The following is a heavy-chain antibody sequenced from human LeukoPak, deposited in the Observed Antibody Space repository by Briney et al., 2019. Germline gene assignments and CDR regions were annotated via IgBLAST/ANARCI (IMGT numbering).Heavy chain of an antibody. CDR2: ISYDGSNK. CDR3: ARADGSSYYIILGYFDY. D-gene: IGHD2-15*01. J-gene: IGHJ4*02. V-gene: IGHV3-30*01. CDR1: GFTFSSYA. Sequence: GGSLRLSCAASGFTFSSYAMHWIRQAPGMGLEWVAVISYDGSNKYYADSVKGRFTISRDNSKNTLYLQMNSLRAEDTAVYYCARADGSSYYIILGYFDYWGQGTLVTVSS.